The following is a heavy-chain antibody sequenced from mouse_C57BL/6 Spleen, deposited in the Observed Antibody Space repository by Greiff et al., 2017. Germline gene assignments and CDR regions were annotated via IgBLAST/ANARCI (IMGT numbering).Heavy chain of an antibody. Sequence: EVKLVESGGGLVKPGGSLKLSCAASGFTFSSYAMSWVRQTPEKRLEWVATISDGGSYTYYPDNVKGRFTISRDNAKNNLYLQMSHLKSEDTAMYYCARGTTVVYFDYWGQGTTLTVSS. V-gene: IGHV5-4*03. CDR2: ISDGGSYT. D-gene: IGHD1-1*01. J-gene: IGHJ2*01. CDR1: GFTFSSYA. CDR3: ARGTTVVYFDY.